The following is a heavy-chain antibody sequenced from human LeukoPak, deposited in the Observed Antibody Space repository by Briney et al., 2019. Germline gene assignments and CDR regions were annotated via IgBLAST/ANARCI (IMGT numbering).Heavy chain of an antibody. V-gene: IGHV4-34*01. CDR2: INHSGTT. Sequence: PWETLSLTCAVYGGSFSGYDWSWIRQPPGKGLEWMGEINHSGTTNYNPSLKSRVTISVDTSKNQSSLKLSSVTAAHTAVYYCARVPYYYDSSGLDYWGHGTLVTVSS. CDR1: GGSFSGYD. CDR3: ARVPYYYDSSGLDY. D-gene: IGHD3-22*01. J-gene: IGHJ4*01.